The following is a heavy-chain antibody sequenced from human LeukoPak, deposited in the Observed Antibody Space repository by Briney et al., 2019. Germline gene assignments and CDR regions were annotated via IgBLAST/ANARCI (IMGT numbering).Heavy chain of an antibody. J-gene: IGHJ6*03. CDR3: ARDSWTNYGPSANYYYYYYMDV. CDR1: GYTFTSYG. V-gene: IGHV1-18*01. CDR2: ISAYNGNT. Sequence: ASVKVSCKASGYTFTSYGISWVRQAPGQGLEWMGWISAYNGNTNYAQELQGRVTMTTDTSTSTAYMELRSLRSDDTAVYYCARDSWTNYGPSANYYYYYYMDVWGKGTTVTVSS. D-gene: IGHD4-17*01.